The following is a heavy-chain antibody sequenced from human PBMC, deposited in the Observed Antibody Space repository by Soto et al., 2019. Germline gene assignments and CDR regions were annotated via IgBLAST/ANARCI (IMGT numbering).Heavy chain of an antibody. V-gene: IGHV3-66*01. D-gene: IGHD2-8*01. J-gene: IGHJ3*01. CDR2: IESGGGT. Sequence: PGGSLRLSCAASGLTVSSSYMTWVRQAPVRGLEWVSLIESGGGTYYADAVKGRFTISRDNSKNTLYLQMNSLRVEDTAVYYCARELTLAGQGAFDVWGQGTMVTVSS. CDR3: ARELTLAGQGAFDV. CDR1: GLTVSSSY.